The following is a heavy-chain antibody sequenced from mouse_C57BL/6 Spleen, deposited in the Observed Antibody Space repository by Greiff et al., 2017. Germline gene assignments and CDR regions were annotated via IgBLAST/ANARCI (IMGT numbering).Heavy chain of an antibody. CDR3: AIYEYDPYYYAMDY. CDR2: INPSSGYT. CDR1: GYTFTSYT. Sequence: HVQLQQSGAELARPGASVKMSCKASGYTFTSYTMHWVKQRPGQGLEWIGYINPSSGYTKYNQKLKDKATLAADKSSSTAYMQLSSLTSENAAFDYCAIYEYDPYYYAMDYWGQGTSVTVSS. V-gene: IGHV1-4*01. J-gene: IGHJ4*01. D-gene: IGHD2-4*01.